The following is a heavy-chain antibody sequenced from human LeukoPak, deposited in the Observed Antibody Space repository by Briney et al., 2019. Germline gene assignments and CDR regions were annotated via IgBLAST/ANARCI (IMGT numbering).Heavy chain of an antibody. CDR1: GYTFTSYA. D-gene: IGHD4-17*01. V-gene: IGHV1-69*13. CDR3: VRDGRRYGDSTLFDC. J-gene: IGHJ4*02. CDR2: IIPIFGTA. Sequence: SVKVSCKASGYTFTSYAMNWVRQAPGQGLEWMGGIIPIFGTANYAQKFQGRVTITADESTSTAYMELSSLRSEDTAVYYCVRDGRRYGDSTLFDCWGQGTLVTVST.